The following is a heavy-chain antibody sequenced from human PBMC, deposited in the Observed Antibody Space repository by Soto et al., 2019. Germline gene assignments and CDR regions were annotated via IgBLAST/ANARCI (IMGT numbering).Heavy chain of an antibody. CDR1: GGSISSYY. J-gene: IGHJ6*02. V-gene: IGHV4-59*01. D-gene: IGHD4-17*01. CDR2: IYYSGST. Sequence: TSETLSLTCTVSGGSISSYYWSWIRQPPGKGLEWIGYIYYSGSTNYNPSLKSRVTISVDTSKNQFSLKLSSVTAADTAVYYCARADYGDYVDYYYGMDVWGQGTTVTVSS. CDR3: ARADYGDYVDYYYGMDV.